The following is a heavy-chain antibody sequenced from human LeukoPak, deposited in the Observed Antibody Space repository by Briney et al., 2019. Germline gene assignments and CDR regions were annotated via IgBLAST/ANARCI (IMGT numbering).Heavy chain of an antibody. V-gene: IGHV3-53*01. D-gene: IGHD5-12*01. CDR3: ARDLNVDSSMFGH. Sequence: GGSLRLSCAGSGFIVSRSHISWVRQAPGKGLQWVSSLYSGGSIHYADSVKGRFTISRDTSRNTVSLQMNSLRVDDTAVYYCARDLNVDSSMFGHWGQGTPVTVSS. J-gene: IGHJ5*02. CDR1: GFIVSRSH. CDR2: LYSGGSI.